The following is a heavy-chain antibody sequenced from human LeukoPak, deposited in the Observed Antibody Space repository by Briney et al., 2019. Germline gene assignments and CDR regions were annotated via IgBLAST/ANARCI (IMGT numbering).Heavy chain of an antibody. J-gene: IGHJ5*02. CDR1: GGSISSSSYY. CDR3: ARVMGYGSDNWFDP. D-gene: IGHD3-10*01. CDR2: IYYSGST. V-gene: IGHV4-39*07. Sequence: SETLSLTCTVSGGSISSSSYYWGWIRQPPGKGLEWIGSIYYSGSTYYNPSLKSRVTISVDTSKNQFSLKLSSVTAADTAVYYCARVMGYGSDNWFDPWGQGTLVTVSS.